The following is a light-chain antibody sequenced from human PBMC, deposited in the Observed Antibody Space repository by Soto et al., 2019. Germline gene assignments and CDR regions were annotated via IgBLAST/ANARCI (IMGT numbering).Light chain of an antibody. CDR2: GAS. J-gene: IGKJ5*01. V-gene: IGKV3-15*01. Sequence: EIVMTQSPATLSVSPGERATLSCRASQSVSSNLAWYQQKPGQAPSLLIYGASTRATGTPARFSGSGSGTDFTLTISSLEPEDFAVYYCQQRSNWPPSFGQGTRLEI. CDR3: QQRSNWPPS. CDR1: QSVSSN.